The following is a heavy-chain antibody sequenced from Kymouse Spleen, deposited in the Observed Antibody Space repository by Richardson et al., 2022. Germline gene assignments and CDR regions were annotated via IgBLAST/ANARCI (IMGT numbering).Heavy chain of an antibody. CDR1: GGSFSGYY. Sequence: QVQLQQWGAGLLKPSETLSLTCAVYGGSFSGYYWSWIRQPPGKGLEWIGEINHSGSTNYNPSLKSRVTISVDTSKNQFSLKLSSVTAADTAVYYCARGGKELRFDYWGQGTLVTVSS. D-gene: IGHD1-26*01. V-gene: IGHV4-34*01. CDR3: ARGGKELRFDY. CDR2: INHSGST. J-gene: IGHJ4*02.